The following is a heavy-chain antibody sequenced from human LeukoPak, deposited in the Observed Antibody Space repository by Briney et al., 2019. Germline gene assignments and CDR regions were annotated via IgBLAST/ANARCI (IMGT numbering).Heavy chain of an antibody. Sequence: PSETLSLTCTVSGGSISSYYWSWIRQPAGKGLEWIGRIYTSGSTNYNPSLKSRVTMSGDTSKNQFSLQLSSGTGADTAVYYCAREIRLAYYDFWSGPRYYYYYMDVWGKGTTVTVSS. CDR3: AREIRLAYYDFWSGPRYYYYYMDV. CDR2: IYTSGST. CDR1: GGSISSYY. D-gene: IGHD3-3*01. J-gene: IGHJ6*03. V-gene: IGHV4-4*07.